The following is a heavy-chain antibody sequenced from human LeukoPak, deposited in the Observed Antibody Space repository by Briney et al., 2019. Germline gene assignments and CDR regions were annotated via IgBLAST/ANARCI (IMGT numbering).Heavy chain of an antibody. V-gene: IGHV3-74*01. D-gene: IGHD4-23*01. CDR1: GFTFSSYW. CDR3: ARGRPHGNDY. CDR2: IASDGSST. Sequence: GGSLRLSCAASGFTFSSYWMNWVRQAPGKGLVWVSRIASDGSSTTYADSVKGRFSISRDNAKNTMYLQMNSLRVEDTAVYYCARGRPHGNDYWGQGTLVTVSS. J-gene: IGHJ4*02.